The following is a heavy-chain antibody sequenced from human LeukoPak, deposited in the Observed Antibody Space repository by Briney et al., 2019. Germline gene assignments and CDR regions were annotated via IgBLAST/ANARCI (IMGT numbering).Heavy chain of an antibody. J-gene: IGHJ4*02. V-gene: IGHV4-39*01. D-gene: IGHD5-12*01. CDR1: SGSFSSSSYY. CDR2: IYYSGST. Sequence: KPSETLSLTCAVYSGSFSSSSYYWGWIRQPPGKGLEWIGSIYYSGSTYYNPSLKSRVTISVDASKNQFSLKLSSVTAADTAVYYCARIRTPVATIDYWGQGTLVTVSS. CDR3: ARIRTPVATIDY.